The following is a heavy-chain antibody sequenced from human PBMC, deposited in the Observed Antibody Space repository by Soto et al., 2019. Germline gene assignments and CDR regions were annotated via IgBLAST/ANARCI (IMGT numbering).Heavy chain of an antibody. CDR3: ARERPDGARLDP. CDR1: GGSISSGDYY. V-gene: IGHV4-30-4*01. Sequence: QVQLQESARGLVKPSQTLSLTCTVSGGSISSGDYYWSWIRQPPGKGLEWIGYIYHSGSTYYNPSLKSRVIISVDTSKNQFSLKLSSVTAADTAVYYCARERPDGARLDPWGQGTLVTVSS. D-gene: IGHD6-6*01. CDR2: IYHSGST. J-gene: IGHJ5*02.